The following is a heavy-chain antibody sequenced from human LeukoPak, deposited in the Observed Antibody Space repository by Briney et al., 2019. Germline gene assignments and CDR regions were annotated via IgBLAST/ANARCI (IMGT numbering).Heavy chain of an antibody. V-gene: IGHV4-34*01. Sequence: SETLSLTCAVYGGSFSGYYWSWIRHPPGKGLEWIGEINHSGSTNYNPSLKSRVTISVDTSKNQFSLKLSSVTAADTAVYYCAREGSSSWYRPGPSYYYCYGMDVWGQGTTVTVSS. CDR1: GGSFSGYY. CDR3: AREGSSSWYRPGPSYYYCYGMDV. CDR2: INHSGST. D-gene: IGHD6-13*01. J-gene: IGHJ6*02.